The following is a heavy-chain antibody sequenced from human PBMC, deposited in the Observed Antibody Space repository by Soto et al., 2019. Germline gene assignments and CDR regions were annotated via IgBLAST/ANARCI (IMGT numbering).Heavy chain of an antibody. CDR2: ISTYNGKT. J-gene: IGHJ6*02. V-gene: IGHV1-18*04. D-gene: IGHD7-27*01. CDR1: GYRFTTYG. CDR3: ARGLGTNGLDV. Sequence: QVQLLQSGAEVKKPGASVKVSCKASGYRFTTYGITWVRLAPGQGLEWLGGISTYNGKTDYAQNLQDRVTMTTETSTSTAYMEVTSLTSDDTAVYYCARGLGTNGLDVWGQGTTVTVSS.